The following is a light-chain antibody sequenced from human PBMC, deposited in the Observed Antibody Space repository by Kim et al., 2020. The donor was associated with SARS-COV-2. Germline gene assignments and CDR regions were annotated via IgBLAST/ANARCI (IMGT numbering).Light chain of an antibody. Sequence: QSALTQPASVSGSPGQSITISCTGTNSDIGGYNFVSWYQQHPGKAPKLLIYDVLDRPSGISNCFSGSKSGNTASLTISGLQAEDEADYYCTSYTSSDTLVFGGGTQLTVL. J-gene: IGLJ2*01. V-gene: IGLV2-14*03. CDR3: TSYTSSDTLV. CDR1: NSDIGGYNF. CDR2: DVL.